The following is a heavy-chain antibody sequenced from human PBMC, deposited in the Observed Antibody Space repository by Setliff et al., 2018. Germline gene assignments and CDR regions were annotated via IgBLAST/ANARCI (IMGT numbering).Heavy chain of an antibody. Sequence: LRLSCAASGFTFSSYSMNWVRQAPGKGLEWVSYISSSGSTIFYADSVKGRFTISRDNAKESLYLQMNSLRAEDTAVYCCACPDILTGLYDYWGQGTLVTVSS. D-gene: IGHD3-9*01. CDR2: ISSSGSTI. CDR3: ACPDILTGLYDY. J-gene: IGHJ4*02. CDR1: GFTFSSYS. V-gene: IGHV3-48*04.